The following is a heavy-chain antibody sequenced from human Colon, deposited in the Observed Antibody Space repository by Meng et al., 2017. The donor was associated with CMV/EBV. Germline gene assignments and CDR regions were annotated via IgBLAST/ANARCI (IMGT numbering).Heavy chain of an antibody. J-gene: IGHJ5*02. D-gene: IGHD6-13*01. Sequence: QARLVEASEEVTRPWSLVEVSFNASGGTFDRSTFNWGRQATGEGLEWIGGIIPTFGSPSYSQKFRGRVTMTADELEVNSLRYEDAAVYYCARGKQAGFDLWGQGTLVTVSS. V-gene: IGHV1-69*12. CDR2: IIPTFGSP. CDR1: GGTFDRST. CDR3: ARGKQAGFDL.